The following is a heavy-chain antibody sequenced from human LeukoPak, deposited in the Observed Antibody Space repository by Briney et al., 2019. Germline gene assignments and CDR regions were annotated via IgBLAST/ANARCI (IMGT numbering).Heavy chain of an antibody. CDR1: DFTFSTYG. Sequence: GGSLRLSCAASDFTFSTYGMSWVRQALGKGLEWVSGISVSGTTYYADSVKGRFTISRDTSKNKLYLQMNNLRDEDTAVYYCAKERTYYYDRSGYWGQGTLVTVSS. D-gene: IGHD3-22*01. J-gene: IGHJ4*02. CDR3: AKERTYYYDRSGY. V-gene: IGHV3-23*01. CDR2: ISVSGTT.